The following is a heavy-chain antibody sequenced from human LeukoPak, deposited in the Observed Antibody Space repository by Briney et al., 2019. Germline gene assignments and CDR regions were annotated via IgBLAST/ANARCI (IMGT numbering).Heavy chain of an antibody. CDR2: TSVSGGST. CDR1: GFTFSSYA. CDR3: AKSTIFGEYYFDY. V-gene: IGHV3-23*01. J-gene: IGHJ4*02. D-gene: IGHD3-3*01. Sequence: GGSLRLSCVASGFTFSSYAMSWVRPAPRNGLEWVSATSVSGGSTYYADSVKGRFTSSRDNSKNTLYLQMNSLRAEDTAVYYCAKSTIFGEYYFDYWGQGTLVTVSS.